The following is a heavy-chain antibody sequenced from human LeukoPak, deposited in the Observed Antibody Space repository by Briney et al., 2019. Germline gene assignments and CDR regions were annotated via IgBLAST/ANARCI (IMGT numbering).Heavy chain of an antibody. CDR1: GYTFTSYD. D-gene: IGHD3-22*01. V-gene: IGHV1-8*01. J-gene: IGHJ4*02. CDR2: MNPNSGNT. CDR3: ARVSGHYYYDSSGYLGDY. Sequence: ASVKVSCKASGYTFTSYDINWVRQATGQGLEWMGWMNPNSGNTGYAQKFQGRVTMTRNTSISTAYMELSSLRSEDTAVYYCARVSGHYYYDSSGYLGDYWGQGTLVTVSS.